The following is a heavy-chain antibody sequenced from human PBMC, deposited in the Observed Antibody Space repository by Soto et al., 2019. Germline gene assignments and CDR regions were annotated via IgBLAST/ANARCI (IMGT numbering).Heavy chain of an antibody. Sequence: ASVKVSCKASGYTFTSYGISWVRQAPGQGLEWMGWISAYNGNTNYAQKLQGRVTMTTDTSTSTAYMELRSLRSDDTAVYYCASGGEYYDENLPHYYFFGMPVWGPGTSVTVSS. CDR3: ASGGEYYDENLPHYYFFGMPV. CDR2: ISAYNGNT. V-gene: IGHV1-18*01. D-gene: IGHD3-16*01. J-gene: IGHJ6*02. CDR1: GYTFTSYG.